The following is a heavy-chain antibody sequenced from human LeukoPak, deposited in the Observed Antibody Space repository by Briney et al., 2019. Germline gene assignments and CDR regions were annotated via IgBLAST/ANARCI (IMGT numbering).Heavy chain of an antibody. J-gene: IGHJ4*02. Sequence: PGRSLRLSCAASGFSFSSYGMHWVRQAPGKGLEWVAVISYDGSNKYYADSVKGRFTISRDNSKNTLYLQMNSLRAEDTAVYYCAKTYGAYSHSHEYYFDSWGQGTLVTVSS. CDR3: AKTYGAYSHSHEYYFDS. D-gene: IGHD4-17*01. CDR2: ISYDGSNK. CDR1: GFSFSSYG. V-gene: IGHV3-30*18.